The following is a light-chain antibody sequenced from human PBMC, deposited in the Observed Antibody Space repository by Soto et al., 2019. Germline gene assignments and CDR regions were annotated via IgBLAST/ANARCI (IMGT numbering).Light chain of an antibody. CDR1: QSISSY. V-gene: IGKV1-39*01. CDR2: AAS. J-gene: IGKJ5*01. CDR3: DQGYRPPA. Sequence: SRSAVSAAVKESRTRTFRASQSISSYLNWYQQKPGKAPKLLIYAASTLQSGVPSRFSGSGSRKDYSLCILSMPAEEFVTSFSDQGYRPPAFAEGTRLEIK.